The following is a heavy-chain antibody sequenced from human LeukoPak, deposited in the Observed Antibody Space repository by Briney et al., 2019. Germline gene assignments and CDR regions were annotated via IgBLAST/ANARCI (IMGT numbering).Heavy chain of an antibody. CDR2: INTDGSTK. CDR1: GFTFSSYW. J-gene: IGHJ4*02. Sequence: SAGSLRLSCAASGFTFSSYWMHWVRQAPGKGLVWGSRINTDGSTKTYADSVMGRFTISRDNAKNTLYLQMNNLRAEDTAMYYGARDEWGGWGQGTLVTVSS. CDR3: ARDEWGG. V-gene: IGHV3-74*01. D-gene: IGHD1-26*01.